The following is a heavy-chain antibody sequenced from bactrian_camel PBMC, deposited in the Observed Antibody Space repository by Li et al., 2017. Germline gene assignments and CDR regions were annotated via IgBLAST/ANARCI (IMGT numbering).Heavy chain of an antibody. J-gene: IGHJ6*01. CDR1: GFTFSSAT. CDR2: INWHDGST. CDR3: AADRRSKYPHLHVAMDSAAPLSLVT. V-gene: IGHV3S40*01. Sequence: VQLVESGGGLAQPGGSLRLSCAGSGFTFSSATMTWVRQAPGKGLERVSTINWHDGSTYYADSVKGRFTISRVNAKNTVSLQMNSLKPEDTAVYYCAADRRSKYPHLHVAMDSAAPLSLVTGARGPRSPSP. D-gene: IGHD3*01.